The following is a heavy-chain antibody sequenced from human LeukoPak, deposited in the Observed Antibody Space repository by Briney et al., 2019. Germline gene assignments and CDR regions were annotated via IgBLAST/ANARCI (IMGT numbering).Heavy chain of an antibody. V-gene: IGHV4-34*01. J-gene: IGHJ4*02. CDR1: GFTFSSYG. CDR2: INHSGST. CDR3: ARYVPVRTGTTRASFDY. D-gene: IGHD1-1*01. Sequence: GTLRLSCAASGFTFSSYGMSWVRQPPGKGLEWIGEINHSGSTNFDPSLKSRISISIDTSKSQFSLNLRSVTAADTAVYYCARYVPVRTGTTRASFDYWGQGTLVTVSS.